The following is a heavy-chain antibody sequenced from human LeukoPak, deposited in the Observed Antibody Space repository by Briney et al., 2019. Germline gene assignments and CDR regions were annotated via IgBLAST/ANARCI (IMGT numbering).Heavy chain of an antibody. CDR3: ARDHRDIAVAE. Sequence: ASVKVSCKASGYTFTGYYMHWVRQAPGQGLEWMGRIIPILGIANYAQKFQGRVTITADKSTSTAYMELSSLRSEDTAVYYCARDHRDIAVAEWGQGTLVTVSS. CDR2: IIPILGIA. D-gene: IGHD6-19*01. CDR1: GYTFTGYY. V-gene: IGHV1-69*04. J-gene: IGHJ4*02.